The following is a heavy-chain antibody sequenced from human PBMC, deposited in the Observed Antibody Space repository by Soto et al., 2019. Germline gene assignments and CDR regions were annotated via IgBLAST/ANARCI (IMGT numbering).Heavy chain of an antibody. CDR1: GGSFSGYY. J-gene: IGHJ5*02. CDR2: INHSGST. V-gene: IGHV4-34*01. Sequence: SETLSLTCAVYGGSFSGYYWSWIRQPPGKGLEWIGEINHSGSTNYNPSLKSRVTISVDTSKNQFSLKLSSVTAADTAVYYCARVGPWGYSYGNNWFDPWGQGTLVTVS. D-gene: IGHD5-18*01. CDR3: ARVGPWGYSYGNNWFDP.